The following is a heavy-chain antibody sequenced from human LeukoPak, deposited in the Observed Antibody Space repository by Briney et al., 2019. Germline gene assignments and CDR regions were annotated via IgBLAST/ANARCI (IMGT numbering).Heavy chain of an antibody. CDR3: ARDSQWLVRY. V-gene: IGHV3-48*03. D-gene: IGHD6-19*01. Sequence: PGGPLRLFCAASGFNFRSYEMNWVRQAPGTGLEGVSYISSSGSTIYYADSVKGRFTITRDNAKNSLYLQMNSLRGEDTAVYYCARDSQWLVRYWGQGTLVTVSS. J-gene: IGHJ4*02. CDR1: GFNFRSYE. CDR2: ISSSGSTI.